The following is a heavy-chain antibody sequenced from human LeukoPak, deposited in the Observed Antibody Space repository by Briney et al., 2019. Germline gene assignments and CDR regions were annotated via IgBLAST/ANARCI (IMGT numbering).Heavy chain of an antibody. CDR2: INHSGST. J-gene: IGHJ4*02. Sequence: PSETLSLTCAVYGGSFSGYYWSWIRQPPGKGLEWIGEINHSGSTNYNPSLKSRVTISVDTSKNQFSLKLSSVTAADTAVYHCARERRPTYYDFWSGYYIWGQGTLVTVSS. CDR1: GGSFSGYY. D-gene: IGHD3-3*01. CDR3: ARERRPTYYDFWSGYYI. V-gene: IGHV4-34*01.